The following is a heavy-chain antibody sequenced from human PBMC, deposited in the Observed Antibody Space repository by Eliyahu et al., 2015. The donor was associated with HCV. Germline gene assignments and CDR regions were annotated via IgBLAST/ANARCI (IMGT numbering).Heavy chain of an antibody. CDR3: ARASYTPMVLDY. Sequence: EVQLVESGGGLVQPGGSXRLSCXASGFTFSSYSXNCVRXXPGKGLXWVSYISSSSSTXYYADSVKXRFTISRDNAKNTLYLQMNSLRDEDTAVYYCARASYTPMVLDYWGQGTLVTVSS. CDR2: ISSSSSTX. J-gene: IGHJ4*02. CDR1: GFTFSSYS. V-gene: IGHV3-48*02. D-gene: IGHD5-18*01.